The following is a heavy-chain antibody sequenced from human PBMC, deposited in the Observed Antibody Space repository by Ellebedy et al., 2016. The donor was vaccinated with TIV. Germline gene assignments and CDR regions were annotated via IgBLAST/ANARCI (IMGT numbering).Heavy chain of an antibody. J-gene: IGHJ3*02. CDR2: IWYDGSNK. CDR1: GFTFSSYG. Sequence: GESLKISXAASGFTFSSYGMHWVRQAPGKGLEWVAVIWYDGSNKYYADSVKGRFTISRDNSKNTLYLQMNSLRAEDTAVYYCAREITYYDILTGSHRAFDIWGQGTMVTVSS. V-gene: IGHV3-33*01. D-gene: IGHD3-9*01. CDR3: AREITYYDILTGSHRAFDI.